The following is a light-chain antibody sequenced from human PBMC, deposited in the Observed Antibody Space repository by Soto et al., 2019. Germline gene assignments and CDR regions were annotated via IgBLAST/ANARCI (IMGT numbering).Light chain of an antibody. J-gene: IGKJ1*01. CDR1: QGISSY. CDR3: KHYYSYPPW. Sequence: AIPMTQAPPSLSPSTQYRDTISFRSSQGISSYLDWYQQKPGKAPKLLIYAASTLQSGVSSRFSGSGSGPDFTLSLCCLQSEDFGTSYCKHYYSYPPWFGQVTTV. CDR2: AAS. V-gene: IGKV1-8*01.